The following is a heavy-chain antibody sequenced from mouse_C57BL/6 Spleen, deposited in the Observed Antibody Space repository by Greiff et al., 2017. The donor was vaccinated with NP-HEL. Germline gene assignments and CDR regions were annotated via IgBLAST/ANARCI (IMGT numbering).Heavy chain of an antibody. CDR3: ARGIYPYAMDY. J-gene: IGHJ4*01. Sequence: DVKLVESEGGLVQPGSSMKLSCTASGFTFSDYYMAWVRQVPEKGLEWVANINYDGSSTYYLDSLKSRFIISRDNAKNILYLQMSSLKSEDTATYYCARGIYPYAMDYWGQGTSVTVSS. V-gene: IGHV5-16*01. CDR1: GFTFSDYY. CDR2: INYDGSST. D-gene: IGHD2-1*01.